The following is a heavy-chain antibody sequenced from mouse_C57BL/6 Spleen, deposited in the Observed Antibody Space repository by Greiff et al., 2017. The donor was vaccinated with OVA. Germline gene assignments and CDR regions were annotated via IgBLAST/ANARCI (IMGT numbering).Heavy chain of an antibody. CDR2: ISSGSSTI. V-gene: IGHV5-17*01. J-gene: IGHJ1*03. CDR3: ARWDYDVNWYFDV. CDR1: GFTFSDYG. Sequence: EVQLQESGGGLVKPGGSLKLSCAASGFTFSDYGMHWVRQAPEKGLEWVAYISSGSSTIYYADTVKGRFTISRDNAKNTLFMQMTSLRSEDTAMYYCARWDYDVNWYFDVWGTGTTVTVSS. D-gene: IGHD2-4*01.